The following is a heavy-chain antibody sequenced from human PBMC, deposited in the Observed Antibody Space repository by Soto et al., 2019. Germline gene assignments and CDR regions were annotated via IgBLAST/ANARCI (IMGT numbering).Heavy chain of an antibody. J-gene: IGHJ5*02. V-gene: IGHV3-30*18. CDR3: AKDNCISTSCYRLYNGFDP. D-gene: IGHD2-2*01. Sequence: QVQLVESGGGVVQPGRSLRLSCVASGFTFSSYGMHWVRQAPGKGLEWVAVIAYDGSNKYYADSVKGRFTISRDNSKNTLYRQMNSLIAEDTAVYYCAKDNCISTSCYRLYNGFDPWGQGPLVTVSS. CDR1: GFTFSSYG. CDR2: IAYDGSNK.